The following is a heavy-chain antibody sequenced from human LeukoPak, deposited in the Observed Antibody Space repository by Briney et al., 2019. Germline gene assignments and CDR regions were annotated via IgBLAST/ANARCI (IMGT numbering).Heavy chain of an antibody. CDR2: INHSGST. Sequence: SETLSLTCTVSGGSISSSSYSWGWIRQPPGKGLEWIGEINHSGSTNYNPSLKSRVTISVDTSKNQFSLKLSSVTAADTAVYYCARALPKLGKIKIGAFDIWGQGTMVTVSS. CDR3: ARALPKLGKIKIGAFDI. J-gene: IGHJ3*02. V-gene: IGHV4-39*07. CDR1: GGSISSSSYS. D-gene: IGHD7-27*01.